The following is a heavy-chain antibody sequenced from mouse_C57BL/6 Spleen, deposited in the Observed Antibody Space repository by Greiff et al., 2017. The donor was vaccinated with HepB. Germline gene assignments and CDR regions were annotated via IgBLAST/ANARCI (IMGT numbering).Heavy chain of an antibody. CDR1: GYTFTDYY. CDR3: ARGDYYGSSQFAY. D-gene: IGHD1-1*01. CDR2: INPYNGGT. J-gene: IGHJ3*01. Sequence: VQLQQSGPVLVKPGASVKMSCKASGYTFTDYYMNWVKQSHGKSLEWIGVINPYNGGTSYNQKFKGKATLTVDKSSSTAYMELNSLTSEDSAVYYCARGDYYGSSQFAYWGQGTLVTVSA. V-gene: IGHV1-19*01.